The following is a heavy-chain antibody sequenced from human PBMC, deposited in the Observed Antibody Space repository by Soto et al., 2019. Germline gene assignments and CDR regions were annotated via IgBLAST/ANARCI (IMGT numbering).Heavy chain of an antibody. V-gene: IGHV1-2*04. Sequence: QVQLVQSGAEVKKPGASVKVSCKASGYTFTGYYMHWVRQAPGQGLEWMGWINPNSGGTNYAQKFQGWGTMTRDTSISTGYMELSRLRSDDTAVYYCARAHCGGDCYSGVDYWGQGTLVTVSS. CDR1: GYTFTGYY. D-gene: IGHD2-21*02. CDR3: ARAHCGGDCYSGVDY. CDR2: INPNSGGT. J-gene: IGHJ4*02.